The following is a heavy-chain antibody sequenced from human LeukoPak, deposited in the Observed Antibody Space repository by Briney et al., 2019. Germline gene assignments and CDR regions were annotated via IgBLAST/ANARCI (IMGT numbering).Heavy chain of an antibody. CDR2: INHSGST. CDR3: ARGPSGSYERNWFDP. V-gene: IGHV4-34*01. D-gene: IGHD3-10*01. J-gene: IGHJ5*02. Sequence: PSETLSLTCAVYGGSFSGYYWSWIRQPPGKGLEWIGEINHSGSTNYNPSLKSRVTISVDTSKNQFSLKLSSVTAADTAVYYCARGPSGSYERNWFDPWGQGTLVTVSS. CDR1: GGSFSGYY.